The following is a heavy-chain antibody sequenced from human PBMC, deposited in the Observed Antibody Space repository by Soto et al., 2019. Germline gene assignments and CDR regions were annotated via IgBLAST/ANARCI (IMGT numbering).Heavy chain of an antibody. CDR2: SSSSSSYK. CDR3: AREGQQLVLDSGWFDP. D-gene: IGHD6-13*01. V-gene: IGHV3-21*01. J-gene: IGHJ5*02. CDR1: GFTFSSYS. Sequence: PWGSLILSCAASGFTFSSYSLNWLRQAPRKGLEGVSSSSSSSSYKYYADSVKGRFTSARDNAKNSLYLQMNSLRAEDTAVYYCAREGQQLVLDSGWFDPWGQGTLVTVSS.